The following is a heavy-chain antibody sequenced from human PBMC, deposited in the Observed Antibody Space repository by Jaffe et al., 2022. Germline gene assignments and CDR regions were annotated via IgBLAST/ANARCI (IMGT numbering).Heavy chain of an antibody. J-gene: IGHJ4*02. D-gene: IGHD3-10*01. CDR1: GFTFSSYG. V-gene: IGHV3-30*18. CDR2: ISYDGSNK. CDR3: AKDEAVLWFREGYFDY. Sequence: QVQLVESGGGVVQPGRSLRLSCAASGFTFSSYGMHWVRQAPGKGLEWVAVISYDGSNKYYADSVKGRFTISRDNSKNTLYLQMNSLRAEDTAVYYCAKDEAVLWFREGYFDYWGQGTLVTVSS.